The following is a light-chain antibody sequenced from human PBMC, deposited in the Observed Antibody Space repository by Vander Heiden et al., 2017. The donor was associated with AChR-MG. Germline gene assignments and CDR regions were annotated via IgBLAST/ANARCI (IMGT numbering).Light chain of an antibody. CDR3: LLYYGETQGV. Sequence: QTVVPHAPSLPLSPGRTVTLTCASSTGAVTSGSYPNWFQQEPGQAPRVLIYSTSNRHSWTPARFSGSLLGGKAALTLSGVQPEDEADYYCLLYYGETQGVFGGGTKLTVL. J-gene: IGLJ3*02. CDR1: TGAVTSGSY. CDR2: STS. V-gene: IGLV7-43*01.